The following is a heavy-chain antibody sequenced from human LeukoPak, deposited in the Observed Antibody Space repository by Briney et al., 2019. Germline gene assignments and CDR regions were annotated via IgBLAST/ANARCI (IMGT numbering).Heavy chain of an antibody. CDR1: GFTFSSYS. D-gene: IGHD1-1*01. V-gene: IGHV3-21*01. Sequence: PGGSLRLSCAASGFTFSSYSMNWVRQAPGKGLEWVSSISSSSSYIYYADSVKGRFTISRDNAKNSLYLQMNSLRAEDTAVYYCARGYNWNDDGDDAFDIWGQGTMVTVSS. CDR3: ARGYNWNDDGDDAFDI. CDR2: ISSSSSYI. J-gene: IGHJ3*02.